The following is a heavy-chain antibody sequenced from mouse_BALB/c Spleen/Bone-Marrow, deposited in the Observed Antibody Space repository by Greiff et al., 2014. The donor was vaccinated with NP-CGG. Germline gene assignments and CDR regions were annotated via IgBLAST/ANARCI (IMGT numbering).Heavy chain of an antibody. D-gene: IGHD2-4*01. CDR3: NARGDYDFDYFDY. Sequence: VQLQQSGAELVRAGASVKLSCTASGFNIKDYYMHWGEQRPEQGLEWVGWIDPENGYTEYAPKVQGQATMTADPSSNAAYLQLSSLTSEDPAVYYCNARGDYDFDYFDYWGQGTTLTVSS. CDR2: IDPENGYT. CDR1: GFNIKDYY. J-gene: IGHJ2*01. V-gene: IGHV14-4*02.